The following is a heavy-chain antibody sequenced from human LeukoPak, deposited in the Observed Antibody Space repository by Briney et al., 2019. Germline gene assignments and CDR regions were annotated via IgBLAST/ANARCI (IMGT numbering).Heavy chain of an antibody. CDR3: ARDPQYCSGGSCYSFDY. J-gene: IGHJ4*02. Sequence: GGSLRLSCAASGFTFSTYSMNWVRQAPGKGLEWVSSIISSSSYIYYADSVKGRFTISRDNAKNSLYLQMNSLRAEDTAVYYCARDPQYCSGGSCYSFDYWGQGTLVTVSS. V-gene: IGHV3-21*01. CDR2: IISSSSYI. CDR1: GFTFSTYS. D-gene: IGHD2-15*01.